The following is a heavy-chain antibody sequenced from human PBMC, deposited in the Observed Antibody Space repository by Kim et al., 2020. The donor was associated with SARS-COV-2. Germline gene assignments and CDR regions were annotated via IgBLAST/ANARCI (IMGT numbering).Heavy chain of an antibody. CDR3: AKDILGIAATGTTSYY. CDR2: ICSDRGSI. D-gene: IGHD6-13*01. Sequence: GGSLRLSCAASGFTFTAYAMHWVRQAPGKGLEWVSVICSDRGSIDYADSVTGRFSISRDNAKNSLYLQMNSLRAEDTAIYYCAKDILGIAATGTTSYYWGARNLVTVSS. CDR1: GFTFTAYA. V-gene: IGHV3-9*01. J-gene: IGHJ4*02.